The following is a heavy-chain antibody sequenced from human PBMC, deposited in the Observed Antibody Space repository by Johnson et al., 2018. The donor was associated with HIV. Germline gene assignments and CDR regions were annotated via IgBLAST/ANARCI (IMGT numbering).Heavy chain of an antibody. Sequence: LVESGGGLVQPGGSLKLSCAASGFTFSGSAMHWVRQASGKGLEWVGRIRSKANSYATAYAASVKGRFTISRDDSKNTAYLQMNSLKTEDTAVYYCAKDQWSSSWTNDAFDFWGQGTMVTVSS. D-gene: IGHD6-13*01. CDR3: AKDQWSSSWTNDAFDF. CDR2: IRSKANSYAT. CDR1: GFTFSGSA. V-gene: IGHV3-73*01. J-gene: IGHJ3*01.